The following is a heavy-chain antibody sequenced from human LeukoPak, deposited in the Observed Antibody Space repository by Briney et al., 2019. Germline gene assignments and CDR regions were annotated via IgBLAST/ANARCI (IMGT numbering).Heavy chain of an antibody. Sequence: PSETLSLTCTVSGGSISSYYWSWIRQPPGKGLEWIGYIYYSGSTNYNPSLKSRVTISVDTSKNQFSLKLSSVTAADTAVYYCARHFADDYSGYDPHFDYWGQGTLVTVSS. CDR2: IYYSGST. CDR1: GGSISSYY. J-gene: IGHJ4*02. V-gene: IGHV4-59*08. CDR3: ARHFADDYSGYDPHFDY. D-gene: IGHD5-12*01.